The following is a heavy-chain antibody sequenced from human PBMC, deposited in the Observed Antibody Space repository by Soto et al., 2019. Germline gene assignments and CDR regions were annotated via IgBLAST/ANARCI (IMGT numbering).Heavy chain of an antibody. Sequence: ASVKVSCKASGYTFTGYYIHWVRQAPGQGLEWMGWINPNSGGTIYVQKFQGWVTMTRDTSITTAYMELSRLKSDDTAVYYCARQVFSGNSALEVWGQGTTVTVSS. J-gene: IGHJ6*02. CDR1: GYTFTGYY. CDR3: ARQVFSGNSALEV. D-gene: IGHD1-1*01. V-gene: IGHV1-2*04. CDR2: INPNSGGT.